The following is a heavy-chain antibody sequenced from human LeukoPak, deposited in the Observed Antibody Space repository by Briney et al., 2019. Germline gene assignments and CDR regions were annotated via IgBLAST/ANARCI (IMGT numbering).Heavy chain of an antibody. V-gene: IGHV3-66*01. CDR2: IYSAGHT. CDR1: GITVRNNY. Sequence: GSLRLSCGASGITVRNNYMSWVRQAPGKGLEWVSIIYSAGHTYYADSVKGRFTISRDSSKDTLYLQMNSLRAEDTAVYYCARRLSSSWSHDYWGQGTLLTVSS. CDR3: ARRLSSSWSHDY. J-gene: IGHJ4*02. D-gene: IGHD6-13*01.